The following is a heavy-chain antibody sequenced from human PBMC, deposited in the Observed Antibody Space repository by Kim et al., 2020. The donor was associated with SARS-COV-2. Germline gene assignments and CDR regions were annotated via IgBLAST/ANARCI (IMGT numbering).Heavy chain of an antibody. D-gene: IGHD3-22*01. CDR1: GFTFSDYY. Sequence: GGSLRLSCAASGFTFSDYYMTWIRQAPGRGLEWVSYISSSGSTISYADSVKGRFTISRDNAKNSLYLQMNSLRVEDTAVYYCVRGGYDTSDYFYWGQGTQVTVSS. J-gene: IGHJ4*02. CDR2: ISSSGSTI. V-gene: IGHV3-11*01. CDR3: VRGGYDTSDYFY.